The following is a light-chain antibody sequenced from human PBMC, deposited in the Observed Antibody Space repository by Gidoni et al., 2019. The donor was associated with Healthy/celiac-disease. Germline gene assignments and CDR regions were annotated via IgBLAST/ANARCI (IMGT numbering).Light chain of an antibody. J-gene: IGKJ1*01. CDR2: SAS. Sequence: DIQMTPYPSSLSASVGDRVTSTCRASQSISSYLNWYQQKPGKAPTLLIYSASSLKSGVPSRFSGSGTGTDFTLTISSLQPEAFATYYCQQSYSTPQTFXQXTKVEIK. V-gene: IGKV1-39*01. CDR3: QQSYSTPQT. CDR1: QSISSY.